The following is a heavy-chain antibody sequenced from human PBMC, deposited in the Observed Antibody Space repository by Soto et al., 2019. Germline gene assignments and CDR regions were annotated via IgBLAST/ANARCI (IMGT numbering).Heavy chain of an antibody. D-gene: IGHD6-19*01. V-gene: IGHV1-58*01. CDR1: GFTFTSSA. CDR3: AASLTPIAVAGTFDY. Sequence: SVKVSCKASGFTFTSSAVQWVRQARGQRLEWIGWIVVGSGNTNYAQKFQERVTITRDMSTSTAYMELSSLRSEDTAVYYCAASLTPIAVAGTFDYWGQGTLVTVS. J-gene: IGHJ4*02. CDR2: IVVGSGNT.